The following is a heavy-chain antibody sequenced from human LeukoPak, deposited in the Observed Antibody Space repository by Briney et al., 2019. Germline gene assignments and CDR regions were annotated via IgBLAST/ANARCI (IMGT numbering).Heavy chain of an antibody. D-gene: IGHD3-9*01. CDR1: GYTFTSYD. CDR2: MNPSSGNT. J-gene: IGHJ4*02. Sequence: GASVKVSCKASGYTFTSYDINWVRQATGQGLEWMGWMNPSSGNTGYAQKFQGRVTMTRNTSISTAYMELSSLRSEDTAVYYCARSGALRYFDWLLWGQGTLVTVSS. CDR3: ARSGALRYFDWLL. V-gene: IGHV1-8*01.